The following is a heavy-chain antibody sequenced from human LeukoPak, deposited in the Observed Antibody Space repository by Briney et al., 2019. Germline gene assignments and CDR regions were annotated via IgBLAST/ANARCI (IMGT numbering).Heavy chain of an antibody. CDR2: INHSGST. V-gene: IGHV4-34*01. CDR1: GGSFSGYY. D-gene: IGHD4-23*01. J-gene: IGHJ4*02. CDR3: AYSTVVTRGYY. Sequence: SETLSLTCAVYGGSFSGYYWSWIRQPPGKGLEWIGEINHSGSTNYNPSLKSRVTISVDTSKNQFSLKLSSVTAADTAVYYCAYSTVVTRGYYWGQGTLVTVSS.